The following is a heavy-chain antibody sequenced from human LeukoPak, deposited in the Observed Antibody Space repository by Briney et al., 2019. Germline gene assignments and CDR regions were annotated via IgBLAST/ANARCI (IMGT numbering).Heavy chain of an antibody. D-gene: IGHD1-26*01. CDR1: GFTFSSYA. V-gene: IGHV3-23*01. CDR2: ISGSGGST. J-gene: IGHJ4*02. CDR3: AKEKEKWELLRSHYFDY. Sequence: PGGSLRLSCAASGFTFSSYAMSWVRQAPGKGLEWVSAISGSGGSTYYADSVKGRFTISRDNSKNTLYLQMNSLRAEDTAVHYCAKEKEKWELLRSHYFDYWGQGTLVTVSS.